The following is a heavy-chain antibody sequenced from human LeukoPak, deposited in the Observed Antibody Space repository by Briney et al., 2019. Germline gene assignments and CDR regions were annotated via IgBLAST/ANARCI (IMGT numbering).Heavy chain of an antibody. Sequence: ASVKVSCKASGYTFTSYYMHWLRQAPGQGLEWMGIINPSGGSTSYAQKFQGRVTMTRDTSTSTVYMELSSLRSEDTAVYYCAREFGSQVDTAMVMSFDYWGQGTLVTVSS. D-gene: IGHD5-18*01. V-gene: IGHV1-46*01. CDR2: INPSGGST. CDR1: GYTFTSYY. J-gene: IGHJ4*02. CDR3: AREFGSQVDTAMVMSFDY.